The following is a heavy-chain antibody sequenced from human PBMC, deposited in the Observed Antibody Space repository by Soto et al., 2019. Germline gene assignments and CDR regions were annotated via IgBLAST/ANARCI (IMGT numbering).Heavy chain of an antibody. CDR2: ITSSDGNT. CDR1: GFTFSSYA. V-gene: IGHV3-23*01. CDR3: VNALAPVYSYGKLAY. J-gene: IGHJ4*02. Sequence: AESLTLSCAASGFTFSSYAMNWGRQAPGKGREWVAAITSSDGNTYYTDSVTGRFSISRDNAKNTLYLQMHSVRAEDTAVYYCVNALAPVYSYGKLAYWGQGTLVTVSP. D-gene: IGHD5-18*01.